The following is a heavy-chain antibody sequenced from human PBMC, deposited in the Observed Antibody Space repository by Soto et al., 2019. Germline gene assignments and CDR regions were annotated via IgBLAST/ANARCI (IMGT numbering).Heavy chain of an antibody. Sequence: SETLSLTCNVSGGSISGYYWSWIRQSPGKGLEYIGYIYYRGSTNYNSSLKSRVTTSVDTSRNQFSLKMNSVTAADTAVYYCARQQLLPFYYALDVWGQGTTVTGS. CDR2: IYYRGST. J-gene: IGHJ6*02. CDR1: GGSISGYY. D-gene: IGHD1-26*01. V-gene: IGHV4-59*01. CDR3: ARQQLLPFYYALDV.